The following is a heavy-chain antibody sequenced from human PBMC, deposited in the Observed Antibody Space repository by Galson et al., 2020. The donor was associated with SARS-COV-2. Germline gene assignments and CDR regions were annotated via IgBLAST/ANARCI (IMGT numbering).Heavy chain of an antibody. D-gene: IGHD3-22*01. V-gene: IGHV4-28*01. CDR3: ARSPDYYDSSGYNNWFDP. Sequence: SQTLSLTCAVSGYSISSSNWWGWIRQPPGKGLEWIGYIYYSGSTYYNPSLKSRVTMSVDTSKNQFSLKLSSVTAVDTAVYYCARSPDYYDSSGYNNWFDPWGQGTLVTVSS. CDR2: IYYSGST. CDR1: GYSISSSNW. J-gene: IGHJ5*02.